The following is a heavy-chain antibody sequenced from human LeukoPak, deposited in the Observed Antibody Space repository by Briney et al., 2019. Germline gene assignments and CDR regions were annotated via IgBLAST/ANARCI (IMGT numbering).Heavy chain of an antibody. CDR3: ARHLARPYYYYYMDV. J-gene: IGHJ6*03. Sequence: SETLSLTXAVYGGSFSGYYWSWICQPPGKGLEWIGEINHSGSTNYNPSLKSRVTISVDTSKNQFSLKLSSVTAADTAVYYCARHLARPYYYYYMDVWGKGTTVTVSS. CDR1: GGSFSGYY. V-gene: IGHV4-34*01. D-gene: IGHD6-6*01. CDR2: INHSGST.